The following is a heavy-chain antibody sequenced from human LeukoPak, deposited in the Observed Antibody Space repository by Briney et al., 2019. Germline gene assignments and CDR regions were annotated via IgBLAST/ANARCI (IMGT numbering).Heavy chain of an antibody. CDR2: ISPSGST. V-gene: IGHV4-4*07. D-gene: IGHD3/OR15-3a*01. J-gene: IGHJ6*03. Sequence: SETLSLTCTVSGVSISRYYWSWIRQPAGKGLEWIGRISPSGSTNYYASLKSRVTMSVDTSKNQFSLKLRSVTAADTAVYYCARAPGWTGYSKAYYYYMDVWGKGTTVTVSS. CDR3: ARAPGWTGYSKAYYYYMDV. CDR1: GVSISRYY.